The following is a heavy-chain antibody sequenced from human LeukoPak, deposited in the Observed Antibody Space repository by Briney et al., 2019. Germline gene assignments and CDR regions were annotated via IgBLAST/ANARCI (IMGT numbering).Heavy chain of an antibody. J-gene: IGHJ4*02. Sequence: GGSLRLSCAASGFTFSSYAMSWVRQAPGKGVEWVSAISGSGGSTYYADSVKGRFTISRDNSKNTLYLQMNSLRAEDTAVYYCAKHRPTLRYFDWLLYYFDYWGQGTLVTVSS. CDR1: GFTFSSYA. V-gene: IGHV3-23*01. CDR3: AKHRPTLRYFDWLLYYFDY. D-gene: IGHD3-9*01. CDR2: ISGSGGST.